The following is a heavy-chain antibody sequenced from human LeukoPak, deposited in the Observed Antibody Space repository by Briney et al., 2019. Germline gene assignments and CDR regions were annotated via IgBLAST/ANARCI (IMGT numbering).Heavy chain of an antibody. J-gene: IGHJ3*02. CDR3: ARDGGSGNYDAFDI. D-gene: IGHD3-10*01. Sequence: IYPGTSDVRYSPSFQGQVTISADKSITTAYLQWSSLKASDTAMYYCARDGGSGNYDAFDIWGQGTMVTVSS. CDR2: IYPGTSDV. V-gene: IGHV5-51*01.